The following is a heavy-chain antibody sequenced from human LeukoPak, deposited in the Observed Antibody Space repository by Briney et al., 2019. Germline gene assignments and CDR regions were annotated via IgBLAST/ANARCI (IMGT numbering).Heavy chain of an antibody. CDR3: ARDGSRHCSGGTCSHFAY. Sequence: GGSLRLSCAASGFTFSTYSMNWVRQARGKGLEWVSYISWSCYYIYYADSVKGRYTIPRDHAKESLFLQMNSLSAWDRAVFYCARDGSRHCSGGTCSHFAYWGQGTLVTVSS. D-gene: IGHD2-15*01. CDR2: ISWSCYYI. CDR1: GFTFSTYS. J-gene: IGHJ4*02. V-gene: IGHV3-21*01.